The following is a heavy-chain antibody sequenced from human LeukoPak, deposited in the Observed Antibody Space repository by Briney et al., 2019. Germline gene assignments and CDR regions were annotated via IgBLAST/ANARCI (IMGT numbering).Heavy chain of an antibody. CDR2: IYTSGST. D-gene: IGHD3-22*01. CDR3: ARVWDYTVYCVTSGDAFDI. V-gene: IGHV4-61*02. Sequence: SETLSLTCTVSGGSITGGSYYWSWIRQPAGKGLEWIGRIYTSGSTNYNPSLKSRVTISVDTSKNQFSLKLSSVTAADTAVYYCARVWDYTVYCVTSGDAFDIWGQGTMVTVSS. J-gene: IGHJ3*02. CDR1: GGSITGGSYY.